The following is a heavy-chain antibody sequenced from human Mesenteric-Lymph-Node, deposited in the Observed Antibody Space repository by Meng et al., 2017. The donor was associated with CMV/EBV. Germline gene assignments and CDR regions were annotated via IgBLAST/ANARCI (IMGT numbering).Heavy chain of an antibody. CDR3: ARVRYHESSGWFDS. V-gene: IGHV1-18*01. Sequence: ASVKVSCKASGYNFIMFGISWVRQAPGQGIEWMGWISAYNGNTDYEQKFQGRVTMTTDTSTNTVNMELRSLTSDDTAVYYCARVRYHESSGWFDSWGQGTLVTVSS. D-gene: IGHD3-22*01. J-gene: IGHJ5*01. CDR1: GYNFIMFG. CDR2: ISAYNGNT.